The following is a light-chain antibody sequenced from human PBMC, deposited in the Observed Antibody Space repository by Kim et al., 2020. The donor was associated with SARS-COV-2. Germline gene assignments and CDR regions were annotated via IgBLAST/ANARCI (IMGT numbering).Light chain of an antibody. J-gene: IGKJ1*01. CDR1: RSVSNNN. V-gene: IGKV3-20*01. CDR2: GAS. Sequence: EIVLTQSPGTLSLSPGERATLSCRASRSVSNNNLAWFQQKLGQAPRLLISGASNRANGIPDRFSGSGSGTDFTLTISRLEPEDLAVYYCQQYVSSPRTFGQGTKVDIK. CDR3: QQYVSSPRT.